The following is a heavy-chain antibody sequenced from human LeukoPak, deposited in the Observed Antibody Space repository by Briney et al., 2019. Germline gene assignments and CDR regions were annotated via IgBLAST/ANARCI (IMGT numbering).Heavy chain of an antibody. Sequence: GGSLRLSCAASGFTFSSYAMSWVRQAPGKGLEWVSAISGSGGSTYYADSVKGRFTISRDNSKNTLYLQMNSLRAEDTAVYYCAKVGVDIVVVVAATPFDYWGQGTLVIVSS. CDR1: GFTFSSYA. V-gene: IGHV3-23*01. J-gene: IGHJ4*02. D-gene: IGHD2-15*01. CDR3: AKVGVDIVVVVAATPFDY. CDR2: ISGSGGST.